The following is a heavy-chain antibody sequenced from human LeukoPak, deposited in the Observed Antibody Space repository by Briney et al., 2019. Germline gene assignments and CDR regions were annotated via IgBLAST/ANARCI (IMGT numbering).Heavy chain of an antibody. CDR1: GGSISSYY. J-gene: IGHJ5*02. V-gene: IGHV4-59*01. D-gene: IGHD6-13*01. CDR2: IYYSGNT. Sequence: SETLSLTCTVSGGSISSYYWSWIRQPPGKGLEWIGYIYYSGNTNYNPSLKSRVTISVDTSKNQFSLKLSSVTAADTAVYYCARGDPSSSWYSFGFDPWGQGTLVTVSS. CDR3: ARGDPSSSWYSFGFDP.